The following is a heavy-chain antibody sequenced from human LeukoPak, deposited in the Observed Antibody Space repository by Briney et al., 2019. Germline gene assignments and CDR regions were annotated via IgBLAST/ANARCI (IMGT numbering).Heavy chain of an antibody. V-gene: IGHV3-23*01. D-gene: IGHD6-13*01. CDR2: ISGSGVTT. Sequence: PGGTLRLSCAASGFTFSNYGMSWVRQAPGKGLEWVSAISGSGVTTYYADSVKGRFTISRDNSKHTLYLQMNSLRAEDTAVYYCSKWKAIVLAPAARSPIDYWGQGTLVTVSS. CDR1: GFTFSNYG. J-gene: IGHJ4*02. CDR3: SKWKAIVLAPAARSPIDY.